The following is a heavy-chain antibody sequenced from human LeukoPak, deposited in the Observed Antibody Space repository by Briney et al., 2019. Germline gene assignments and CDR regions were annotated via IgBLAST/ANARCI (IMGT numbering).Heavy chain of an antibody. CDR1: GGSISSSSYY. J-gene: IGHJ4*02. Sequence: SETLSLTCTVSGGSISSSSYYWGWIRQPRGKGLEWIGSIYYSGSSYYNPSLKSRVTTSVDTSKNQFSLKLSSVTAADTAVYYCAREDGSGSSSDYWGQGTLVTVSS. V-gene: IGHV4-39*07. D-gene: IGHD3-10*01. CDR3: AREDGSGSSSDY. CDR2: IYYSGSS.